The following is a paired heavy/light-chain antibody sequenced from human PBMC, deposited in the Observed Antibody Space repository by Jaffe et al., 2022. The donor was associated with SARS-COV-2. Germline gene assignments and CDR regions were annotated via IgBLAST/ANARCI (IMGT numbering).Light chain of an antibody. CDR1: QSISSN. CDR2: GAI. Sequence: EIVMTQSPDTLSVSPGERATLSCRASQSISSNLAWYQQKPGQAPRLLIYGAITRATGIPARFSGSGSGTEFTLTISSLQSEDFAVYYCQQYNNWPPLTFGGGTKVQIK. J-gene: IGKJ4*01. V-gene: IGKV3-15*01. CDR3: QQYNNWPPLT.
Heavy chain of an antibody. CDR2: MYYTGTT. V-gene: IGHV4-59*01. J-gene: IGHJ6*03. D-gene: IGHD1-20*01. CDR1: GGSISSYY. Sequence: QVQLQESGPGLVKPSETLSLTCAVSGGSISSYYWSWVRQPPGKGLEWIGHMYYTGTTNYNPSLKSRVTISLDTSQNQVSLKLTSVTAADTAVYYCARDGRYHHYMDVWGKGTTVTVSS. CDR3: ARDGRYHHYMDV.